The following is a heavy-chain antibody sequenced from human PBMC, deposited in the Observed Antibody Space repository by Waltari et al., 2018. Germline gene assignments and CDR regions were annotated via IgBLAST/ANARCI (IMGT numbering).Heavy chain of an antibody. V-gene: IGHV7-4-1*02. CDR2: INTNTGNP. Sequence: QVQLVQSGSELKKPGASVKVSCKASGYTFTSYAMNWVRQAPGQGLEWRGWINTNTGNPTYAQGFTGRFVFSLDTSVSTAYLQISSLKAEDTAVYYCARGGSWYCSSTSCYYYYYMDVWGKGTTVTVSS. D-gene: IGHD2-2*01. CDR3: ARGGSWYCSSTSCYYYYYMDV. CDR1: GYTFTSYA. J-gene: IGHJ6*03.